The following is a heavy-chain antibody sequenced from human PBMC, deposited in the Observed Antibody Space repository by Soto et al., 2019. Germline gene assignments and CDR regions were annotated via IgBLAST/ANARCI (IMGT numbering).Heavy chain of an antibody. Sequence: QVQLVESGGGLVKPGGSLRLSCAASGLTCIAYYMSWIRQAPGKGLEWVSYISSSGSTIYYADSVKGRFTISRDNAKNSLYLQMNSLRAEDTAVYYCARNEVVGATGPIGYWGQGTLVTVSS. J-gene: IGHJ4*02. D-gene: IGHD1-26*01. CDR1: GLTCIAYY. CDR3: ARNEVVGATGPIGY. V-gene: IGHV3-11*01. CDR2: ISSSGSTI.